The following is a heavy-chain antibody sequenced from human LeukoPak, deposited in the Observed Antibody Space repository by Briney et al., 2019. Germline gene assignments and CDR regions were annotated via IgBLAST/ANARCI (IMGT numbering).Heavy chain of an antibody. CDR1: GGTFSSYA. CDR3: AYTAMVTTYYYYYMDV. CDR2: IIPIFGTA. J-gene: IGHJ6*03. Sequence: SSVKVSCKASGGTFSSYAISWVRQAPGQGLDWMGRIIPIFGTANYAQKFQGRVTITTDESTSTAYMELSSLRSEDTAVYYCAYTAMVTTYYYYYMDVWGKGTTVTVSS. V-gene: IGHV1-69*05. D-gene: IGHD5-18*01.